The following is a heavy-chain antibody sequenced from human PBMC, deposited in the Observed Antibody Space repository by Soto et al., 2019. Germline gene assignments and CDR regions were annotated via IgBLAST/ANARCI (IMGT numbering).Heavy chain of an antibody. CDR3: ASDLLVTTTTFDY. D-gene: IGHD2-21*02. CDR2: IWYDGSNK. Sequence: GGSLRLSCAASGFTFSSYGMHWIRQAPGKGLEWVAVIWYDGSNKYYADSVKGRFTISRDNSKNTLYLQMNSLRAEDTAVYYCASDLLVTTTTFDYWGQGTLVTVSP. J-gene: IGHJ4*02. CDR1: GFTFSSYG. V-gene: IGHV3-33*01.